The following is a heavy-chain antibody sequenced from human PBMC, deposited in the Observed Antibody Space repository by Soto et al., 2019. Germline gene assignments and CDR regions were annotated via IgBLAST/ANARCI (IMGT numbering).Heavy chain of an antibody. CDR3: ASLSYDSSGYYVDY. CDR1: GGSFSGYY. J-gene: IGHJ4*03. D-gene: IGHD3-22*01. CDR2: INHSGST. Sequence: SETLSLTCAVYGGSFSGYYWSWIRQPPGKGLEWIGEINHSGSTNYNPSLKSRVTISVDTSKNQFSLKLSSVTAADTAVYYCASLSYDSSGYYVDYWGQGTMVTVSS. V-gene: IGHV4-34*01.